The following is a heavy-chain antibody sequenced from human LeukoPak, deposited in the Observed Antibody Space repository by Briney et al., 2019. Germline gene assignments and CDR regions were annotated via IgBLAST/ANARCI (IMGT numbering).Heavy chain of an antibody. Sequence: SETPSLTCAVYGGSFSGYYSGWIRQPPGKGLEWIGEINHSGSTNYNQPLKSRVTISVDTSKNQFSLKLSSATAADTAVYYGARGGRTSMPFDYWGQGTLVIVSS. D-gene: IGHD2-2*01. CDR2: INHSGST. CDR3: ARGGRTSMPFDY. J-gene: IGHJ4*02. V-gene: IGHV4-34*01. CDR1: GGSFSGYY.